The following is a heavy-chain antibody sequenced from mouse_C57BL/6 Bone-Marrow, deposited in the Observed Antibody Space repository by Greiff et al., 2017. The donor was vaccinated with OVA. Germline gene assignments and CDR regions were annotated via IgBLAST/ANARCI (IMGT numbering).Heavy chain of an antibody. Sequence: GGGLVQPKGSLKLSCAASGFSFNTYAMNWVRQAPGKGLEWVARIRSKSNNYATYYADSVKDRFTISRDDSESMLYLQMNNLKTEDTAMYYCVRHKDYYGLFAYWGQGTLVTVSA. CDR2: IRSKSNNYAT. V-gene: IGHV10-1*01. D-gene: IGHD1-1*01. J-gene: IGHJ3*01. CDR3: VRHKDYYGLFAY. CDR1: GFSFNTYA.